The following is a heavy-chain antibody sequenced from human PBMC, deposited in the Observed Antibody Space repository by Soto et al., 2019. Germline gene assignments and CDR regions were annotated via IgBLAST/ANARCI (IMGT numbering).Heavy chain of an antibody. CDR2: VHESGST. Sequence: KPSENLSLTCSVSGDAISKYYWSWIRQTPGRGLEWIGCVHESGSTDYNPSLRGRVIISLHTSKSQFSLSLRSATAADTATYYCARGTRALITSFFAYWGQGIPVTVSS. D-gene: IGHD1-20*01. J-gene: IGHJ4*02. CDR3: ARGTRALITSFFAY. CDR1: GDAISKYY. V-gene: IGHV4-59*03.